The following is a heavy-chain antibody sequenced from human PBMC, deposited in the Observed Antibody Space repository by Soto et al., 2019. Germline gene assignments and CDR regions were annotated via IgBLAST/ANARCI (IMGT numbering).Heavy chain of an antibody. CDR3: ARAILYYDFWSGYLSWFDP. D-gene: IGHD3-3*01. Sequence: SETLSLTCAVYGGSFSGYYWSWIRQPPGKGLEWIGEINHRGSTNYNPSLKSRVTISVDTSKNQFSLKLSSVTAADTAVYYCARAILYYDFWSGYLSWFDPWGQGTLVTVSS. V-gene: IGHV4-34*01. CDR1: GGSFSGYY. CDR2: INHRGST. J-gene: IGHJ5*02.